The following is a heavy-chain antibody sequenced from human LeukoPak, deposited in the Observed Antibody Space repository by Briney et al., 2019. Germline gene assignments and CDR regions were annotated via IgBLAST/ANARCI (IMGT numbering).Heavy chain of an antibody. Sequence: GGSLRLSCAASGFTFSIYWMHRVRQAPEKGLVWVSRIKSDGSTNYADSVKGRFTISRDNAKNTLSLQMNSLRAEDTGVYYCARAPSEIGGYYPEYFRHWGQGTLVTVSS. D-gene: IGHD3-22*01. CDR2: IKSDGST. CDR1: GFTFSIYW. J-gene: IGHJ1*01. CDR3: ARAPSEIGGYYPEYFRH. V-gene: IGHV3-74*01.